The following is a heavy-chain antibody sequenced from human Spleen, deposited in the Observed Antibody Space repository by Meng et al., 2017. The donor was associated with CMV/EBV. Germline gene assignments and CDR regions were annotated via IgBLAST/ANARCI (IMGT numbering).Heavy chain of an antibody. Sequence: ASVKVSCKASGYTFTSYGISWVRQAPGQGLEWMGWISAYNGNTNNAQKLQGRVTTTTDTSTSTAYMELRSLRSDDTAVYYCARESRGYSYGAYYYYGMDVWGQGTTVTVSS. D-gene: IGHD5-18*01. V-gene: IGHV1-18*01. CDR1: GYTFTSYG. CDR2: ISAYNGNT. J-gene: IGHJ6*02. CDR3: ARESRGYSYGAYYYYGMDV.